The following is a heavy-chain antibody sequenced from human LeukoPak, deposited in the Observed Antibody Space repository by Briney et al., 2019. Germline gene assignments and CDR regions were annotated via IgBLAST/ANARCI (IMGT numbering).Heavy chain of an antibody. J-gene: IGHJ3*01. V-gene: IGHV3-11*04. CDR2: ISSSGSTI. CDR1: GFTFSDYY. Sequence: PGGSLRLSCAASGFTFSDYYMSWIRQAPGKGLEWVSYISSSGSTIYYADSVKGRFTISRDNAKNSLYLQMSSLRADDTAVYYCARDLSYSRDDAFDLWGQGTMVTVSS. D-gene: IGHD3-22*01. CDR3: ARDLSYSRDDAFDL.